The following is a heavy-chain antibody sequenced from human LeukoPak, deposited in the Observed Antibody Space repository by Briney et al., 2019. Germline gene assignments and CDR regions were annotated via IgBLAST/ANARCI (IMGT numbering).Heavy chain of an antibody. CDR3: ARAFSSGWYPYSIGGLWFDY. Sequence: KASETLSLTCTVSCGSISSYYWGWIRQPPGKGRGWIGSGYYAVSNNYKTSLRSRATISVDTSKNQFSLKLSSLTAADTAVYYCARAFSSGWYPYSIGGLWFDYWGQGTLVTVSS. CDR1: CGSISSYY. D-gene: IGHD6-19*01. V-gene: IGHV4-59*01. J-gene: IGHJ4*02. CDR2: GYYAVSN.